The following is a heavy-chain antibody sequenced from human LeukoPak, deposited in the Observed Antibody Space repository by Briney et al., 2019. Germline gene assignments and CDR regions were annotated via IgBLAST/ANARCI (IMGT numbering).Heavy chain of an antibody. CDR2: ISGSGGNT. CDR1: GFTFSGYA. J-gene: IGHJ4*02. D-gene: IGHD4-17*01. CDR3: AKGTMVTTYNWDH. Sequence: RSGGALRLSCAASGFTFSGYAISWVRQAPGKGLEWVSSISGSGGNTYYADSVKGRFTISRDNSKNTLYLQMNSLRAEDTAVYYCAKGTMVTTYNWDHWGQGTLVTVSS. V-gene: IGHV3-23*01.